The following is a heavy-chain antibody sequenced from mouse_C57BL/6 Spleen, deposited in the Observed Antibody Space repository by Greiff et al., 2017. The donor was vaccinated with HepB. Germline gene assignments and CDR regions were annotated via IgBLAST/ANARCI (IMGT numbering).Heavy chain of an antibody. D-gene: IGHD4-1*01. Sequence: VQLQQSDAELVKPGASVKISCKVSGYTFTDHTIHWMKQRPEQGLEWIGYIYPRDGSTKYNEKFKGKATLTADKSSSTAYMQLNSLTSEDSAVYFYARTLGRGGYAMDYWGQGTSVTVSS. CDR2: IYPRDGST. CDR3: ARTLGRGGYAMDY. J-gene: IGHJ4*01. V-gene: IGHV1-78*01. CDR1: GYTFTDHT.